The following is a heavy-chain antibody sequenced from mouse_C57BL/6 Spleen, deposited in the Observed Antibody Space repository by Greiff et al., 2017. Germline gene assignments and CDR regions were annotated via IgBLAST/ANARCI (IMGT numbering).Heavy chain of an antibody. CDR1: GYSFTNYN. CDR3: ARRRDGNSRIWGYAMDY. Sequence: EVQLQQSRPELVKPGASVKISCKASGYSFTNYNMNWVKQSNGKSLEWIGVINPNYGTTSYNQKFKGKATLTVDQSSSTAYMQLNSLTSEDSAVYYCARRRDGNSRIWGYAMDYWGQGTSVTASS. V-gene: IGHV1-39*01. J-gene: IGHJ4*01. CDR2: INPNYGTT. D-gene: IGHD2-1*01.